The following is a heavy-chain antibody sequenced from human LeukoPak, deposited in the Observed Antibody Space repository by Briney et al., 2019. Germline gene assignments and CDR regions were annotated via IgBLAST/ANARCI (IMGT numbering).Heavy chain of an antibody. CDR2: IYYSGST. CDR3: AGTRGRRCSYGEYYSDS. Sequence: SETLSLTCTVSGGSISSYYWTWIRQPPGKGLEWIGYIYYSGSTNYNPSLKSRVTISVDTSNNQCSLKLSSVTAADTAEYYCAGTRGRRCSYGEYYSDSWGQGSLVTVSS. J-gene: IGHJ4*02. CDR1: GGSISSYY. D-gene: IGHD5-18*01. V-gene: IGHV4-59*01.